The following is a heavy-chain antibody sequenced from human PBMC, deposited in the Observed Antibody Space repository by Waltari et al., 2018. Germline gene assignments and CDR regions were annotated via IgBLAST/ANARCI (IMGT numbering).Heavy chain of an antibody. CDR2: IHYSGRT. CDR3: ARGSLYGSASYFDY. J-gene: IGHJ4*02. D-gene: IGHD3-10*01. Sequence: QVQLQESGPGLVKPSETLSLTCTVSGGSISSYYWSWIRQSPGKGLEWIGNIHYSGRTNYNPSLKTRVTTSVDTSKNQFSLRLSSVTAADTAVYYCARGSLYGSASYFDYWGQGTLVTVSS. V-gene: IGHV4-59*01. CDR1: GGSISSYY.